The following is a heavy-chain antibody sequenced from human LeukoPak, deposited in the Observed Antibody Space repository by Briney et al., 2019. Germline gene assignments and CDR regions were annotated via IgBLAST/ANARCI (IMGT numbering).Heavy chain of an antibody. CDR2: MNPNSGNT. Sequence: GASVKVSCKASGYSFTSYDFNWVRQATGQGLEWMGWMNPNSGNTGYAQKFQGRVTMTKSTSISTAYMELSSLRSEDTAVYYCARVGKPSGDYGFLPGGYYFDYWGQGTLVTVSS. CDR1: GYSFTSYD. J-gene: IGHJ4*02. V-gene: IGHV1-8*01. D-gene: IGHD4-17*01. CDR3: ARVGKPSGDYGFLPGGYYFDY.